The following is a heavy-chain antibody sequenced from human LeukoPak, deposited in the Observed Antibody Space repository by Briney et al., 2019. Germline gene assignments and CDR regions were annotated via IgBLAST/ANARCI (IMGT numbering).Heavy chain of an antibody. J-gene: IGHJ4*02. D-gene: IGHD6-19*01. CDR1: GFTFSSYA. CDR2: ISGSGGST. V-gene: IGHV3-23*01. CDR3: AKETYSSGWYPYFDY. Sequence: GGSLTLSCVASGFTFSSYAMSWVRQAPGKGLEGVSGISGSGGSTYYADSLKGRFTISIDNSKNTLFLQMNRLIAEDTAVYYCAKETYSSGWYPYFDYWGQGTLVTVSS.